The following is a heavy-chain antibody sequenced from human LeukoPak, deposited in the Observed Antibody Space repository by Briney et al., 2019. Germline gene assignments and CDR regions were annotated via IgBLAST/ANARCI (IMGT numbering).Heavy chain of an antibody. CDR2: INPNGGGT. CDR3: ARDSGGTYLDALDI. D-gene: IGHD2-15*01. Sequence: ASVTVSFKASGYTFIDYYMYWVRQAPGQGLEWMGWINPNGGGTNYAQKFQGRVTMTRDTSINTVYMEMSRLRCDDTAVYYCARDSGGTYLDALDIWGQGTMVSVSS. V-gene: IGHV1-2*02. J-gene: IGHJ3*02. CDR1: GYTFIDYY.